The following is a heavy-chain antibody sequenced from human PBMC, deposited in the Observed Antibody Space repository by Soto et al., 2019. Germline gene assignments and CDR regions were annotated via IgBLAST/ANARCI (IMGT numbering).Heavy chain of an antibody. V-gene: IGHV4-34*01. CDR2: INHSGST. D-gene: IGHD1-7*01. Sequence: SETLSLTCAVYGGSFSGYYWSWIRQPPGKGLEWIGEINHSGSTNYNPSLKSRVTISVDTSKNQFSLKLSSVTAADTAVYYCARVSRELRNYYYYGMDVWGQGTTVTV. J-gene: IGHJ6*02. CDR1: GGSFSGYY. CDR3: ARVSRELRNYYYYGMDV.